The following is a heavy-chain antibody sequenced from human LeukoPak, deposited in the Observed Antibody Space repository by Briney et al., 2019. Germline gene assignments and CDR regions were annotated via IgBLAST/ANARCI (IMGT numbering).Heavy chain of an antibody. CDR3: ARMGGNDAFHI. J-gene: IGHJ3*02. CDR2: ISSSSSYI. Sequence: GGSLRLSCAASGFTFSSFSMNWVRQAPGKGLEWVSSISSSSSYIYYADSVKGRFTISRDNAKNSLYLQMNSLRAEDTAVYYCARMGGNDAFHIWGQGTMVTVSS. D-gene: IGHD4-23*01. CDR1: GFTFSSFS. V-gene: IGHV3-21*01.